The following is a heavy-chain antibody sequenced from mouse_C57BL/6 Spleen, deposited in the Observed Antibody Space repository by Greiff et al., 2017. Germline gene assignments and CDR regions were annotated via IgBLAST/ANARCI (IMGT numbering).Heavy chain of an antibody. V-gene: IGHV5-6*02. CDR1: GFTFSSYG. D-gene: IGHD3-3*01. Sequence: DVMLVESGGDLVKPGGSLKLSCAASGFTFSSYGMSWVRQTPDKRLEWVATISSGGSYTYYPDSVKGRFTISRDNAKNTLYLQMSSLKSEDTAMYYCARRRDGYFDVWGTGTTVTVSS. CDR3: ARRRDGYFDV. CDR2: ISSGGSYT. J-gene: IGHJ1*03.